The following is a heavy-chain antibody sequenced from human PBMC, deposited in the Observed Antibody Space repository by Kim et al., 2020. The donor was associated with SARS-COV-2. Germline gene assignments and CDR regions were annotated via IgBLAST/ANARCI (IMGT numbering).Heavy chain of an antibody. CDR3: ARVYGDPEFAVDYFDY. Sequence: GESLKISCKGSGYSFTSYWIGWVRQMPGKGLEWMGIIYPGDSDTRYSPSFQGQVTISADKSISTAYLQWSSLKASDTAMYYCARVYGDPEFAVDYFDYWGQGTLVTVSS. D-gene: IGHD4-17*01. V-gene: IGHV5-51*01. CDR1: GYSFTSYW. CDR2: IYPGDSDT. J-gene: IGHJ4*02.